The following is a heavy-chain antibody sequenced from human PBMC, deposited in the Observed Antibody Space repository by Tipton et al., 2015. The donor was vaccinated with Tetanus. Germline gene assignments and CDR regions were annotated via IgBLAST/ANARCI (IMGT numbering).Heavy chain of an antibody. Sequence: TLSLTCTVSGGSISSYYCSWVRQPPGKGLEWIGHTHYSGNTNYNSSLWSRVTISLDTSKNQFSLKLSSVTAADTAVYYCARLSSTANDAHAFDIWGQGTMVTVSS. V-gene: IGHV4-59*08. CDR2: THYSGNT. CDR1: GGSISSYY. J-gene: IGHJ3*02. CDR3: ARLSSTANDAHAFDI. D-gene: IGHD2-21*02.